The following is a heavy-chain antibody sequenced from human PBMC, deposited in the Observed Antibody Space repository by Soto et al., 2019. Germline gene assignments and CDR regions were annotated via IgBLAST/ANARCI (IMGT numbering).Heavy chain of an antibody. CDR3: SHSNPTPHGEGSFAL. Sequence: KGTQSLKVPWPLSGFTLIPNGVGVGCIRQPPGKALELHALIYWNDDKRSSPSLKGRLTIPKDTSKNRVALKMTNMDPVDTATYYCSHSNPTPHGEGSFALRGRGTPVPVSS. CDR2: IYWNDDK. V-gene: IGHV2-5*01. J-gene: IGHJ2*01. CDR1: GFTLIPNGVG. D-gene: IGHD7-27*01.